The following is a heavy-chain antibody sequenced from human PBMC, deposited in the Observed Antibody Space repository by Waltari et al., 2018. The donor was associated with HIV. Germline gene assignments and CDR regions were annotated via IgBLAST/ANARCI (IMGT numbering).Heavy chain of an antibody. CDR3: ARELKQLSPQDYDSPPRGFDI. CDR2: IIPIFDTS. Sequence: QVQLVQSGAEVKKPGSSVKVSCKASGGTFSSYAISWMRQVPGQGLEWMGGIIPIFDTSNYAQKFQGRVTITADESTSTAYMELSSLRSDDTAVYYCARELKQLSPQDYDSPPRGFDIWGQGTMVTVSS. J-gene: IGHJ3*02. CDR1: GGTFSSYA. V-gene: IGHV1-69*12. D-gene: IGHD3-22*01.